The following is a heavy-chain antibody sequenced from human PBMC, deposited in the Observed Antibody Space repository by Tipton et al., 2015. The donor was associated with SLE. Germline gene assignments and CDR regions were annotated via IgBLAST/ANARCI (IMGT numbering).Heavy chain of an antibody. CDR2: SYPGDSDT. V-gene: IGHV5-51*03. CDR3: ARRTSQYISSHHTFDI. J-gene: IGHJ3*02. Sequence: QLVQSGAEVKKPGESLKISCKASGFTFTTFWIGWVRQMPGKGLEWMGISYPGDSDTIYSPSFQGQVTISADKSISTASLQWNSLQASDTAMYFCARRTSQYISSHHTFDIWGQGTRVIVSS. CDR1: GFTFTTFW. D-gene: IGHD6-6*01.